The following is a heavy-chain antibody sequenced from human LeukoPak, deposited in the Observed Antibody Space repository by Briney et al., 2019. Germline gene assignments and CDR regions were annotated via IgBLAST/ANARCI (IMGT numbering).Heavy chain of an antibody. Sequence: ASVTVSCKASGYTFTSYDINWVRQATGQGLEWMGWMNPNSGNTGYAQKFQGRVTMTRNTSISTAYMELSSLRSEDTAVYYCARRGDYDTYYYYMDVWGKGTTVTVSS. D-gene: IGHD3-9*01. CDR1: GYTFTSYD. CDR2: MNPNSGNT. CDR3: ARRGDYDTYYYYMDV. J-gene: IGHJ6*03. V-gene: IGHV1-8*01.